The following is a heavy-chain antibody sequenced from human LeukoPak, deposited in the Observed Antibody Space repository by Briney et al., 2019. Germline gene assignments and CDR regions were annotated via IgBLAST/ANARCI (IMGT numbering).Heavy chain of an antibody. CDR2: IYYSGST. J-gene: IGHJ4*02. V-gene: IGHV4-39*02. CDR3: AREKNVVYCSSTSCYFDY. D-gene: IGHD2-2*01. CDR1: GGSISGSSYY. Sequence: PSETLSLTCTVSGGSISGSSYYWGWIRQPPGKGLEWIGSIYYSGSTYYNPSLKSRVTISVDTSKNQFSLKLSSVTAADTAVYYCAREKNVVYCSSTSCYFDYWGQGTLVTVSS.